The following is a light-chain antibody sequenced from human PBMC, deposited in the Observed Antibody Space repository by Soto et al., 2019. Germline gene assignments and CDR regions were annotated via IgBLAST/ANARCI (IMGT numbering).Light chain of an antibody. J-gene: IGLJ3*02. CDR1: SSNVGFNA. V-gene: IGLV1-47*02. CDR3: AAWDDSLRGVV. CDR2: GNS. Sequence: QPVLTQPPSASGAPGQRVTLSCVGGSSNVGFNAVNWYQQIPGAAPKLLMHGNSQRPPGVPDRFSGSKSGTSASLAIIGLRTEDEAHYYCAAWDDSLRGVVFGGGTKLTVL.